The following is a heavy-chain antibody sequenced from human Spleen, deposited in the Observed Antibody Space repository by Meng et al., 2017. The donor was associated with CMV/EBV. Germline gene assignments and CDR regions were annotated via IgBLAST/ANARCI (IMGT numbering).Heavy chain of an antibody. V-gene: IGHV4-61*01. CDR2: IYHSGST. J-gene: IGHJ4*02. CDR3: ARSVGAFDS. CDR1: GGSVTSGSYY. D-gene: IGHD1-26*01. Sequence: SETLCLTCTVSGGSVTSGSYYWTWVRPPPGKGLEWIGYIYHSGSTNYNPSLKSRVSISLDMSKNQFSLRLSSVTAADTAFYYCARSVGAFDSWGRGTLVTVSS.